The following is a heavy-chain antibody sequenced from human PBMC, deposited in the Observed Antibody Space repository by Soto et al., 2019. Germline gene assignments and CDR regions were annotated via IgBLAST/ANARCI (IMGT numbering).Heavy chain of an antibody. Sequence: EVELLESGGDLVQPGGSLRLSCAASGFTFSSYDMNWVRQAPGKGLEWVSAIGVYANTYYADSVKGRLTISRDDSRNTVHLQLNSLRVADTAVYYCAKESTVGSPGDYFDSWGQGTLVTVSS. J-gene: IGHJ4*02. D-gene: IGHD1-26*01. CDR1: GFTFSSYD. CDR3: AKESTVGSPGDYFDS. V-gene: IGHV3-23*01. CDR2: IGVYANT.